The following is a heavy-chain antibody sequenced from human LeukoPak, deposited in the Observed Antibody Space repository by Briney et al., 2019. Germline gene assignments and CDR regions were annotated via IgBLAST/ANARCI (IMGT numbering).Heavy chain of an antibody. CDR2: ISSSSSTI. J-gene: IGHJ5*02. D-gene: IGHD3-3*01. CDR1: GFTFSSYI. CDR3: ARDSYYDFWSGYRRQNRFDP. V-gene: IGHV3-48*04. Sequence: PGGSLRLSCAASGFTFSSYIMNWVRQAPGKGLEWVSYISSSSSTIYYADSVKGRFTISRDNAKNSLYLQMNSLRAEDTAVYYCARDSYYDFWSGYRRQNRFDPWGQGTLVTVSS.